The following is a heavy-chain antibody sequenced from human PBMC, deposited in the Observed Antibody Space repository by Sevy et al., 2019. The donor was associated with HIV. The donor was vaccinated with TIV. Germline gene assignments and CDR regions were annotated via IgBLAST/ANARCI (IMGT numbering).Heavy chain of an antibody. CDR2: ISTYNSIT. J-gene: IGHJ5*02. V-gene: IGHV1-18*01. D-gene: IGHD6-19*01. CDR3: ARTTQVAGRNNWFDP. Sequence: ASVKVSCKASGYTFTTYGITSVRQAPGQGLEWMGWISTYNSITNYAQKLQGRVTMTTDPSTSTAYMELRSLRSDDTAVYYCARTTQVAGRNNWFDPWGQGTLVTVSS. CDR1: GYTFTTYG.